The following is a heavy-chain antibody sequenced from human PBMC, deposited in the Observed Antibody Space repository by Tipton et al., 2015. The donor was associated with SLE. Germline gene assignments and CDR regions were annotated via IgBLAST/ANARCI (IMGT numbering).Heavy chain of an antibody. D-gene: IGHD2-8*01. Sequence: TLSLTCTVSGYSISSGYYWGWIRQPPGKGLEWIGSIYHSGSTYYNPSLKSRVSISVDTSKNQFSLKLSSVTAADTAVYYCATSGGAIVPDAFDIWGQGTMVTVSS. CDR2: IYHSGST. CDR3: ATSGGAIVPDAFDI. J-gene: IGHJ3*02. V-gene: IGHV4-38-2*02. CDR1: GYSISSGYY.